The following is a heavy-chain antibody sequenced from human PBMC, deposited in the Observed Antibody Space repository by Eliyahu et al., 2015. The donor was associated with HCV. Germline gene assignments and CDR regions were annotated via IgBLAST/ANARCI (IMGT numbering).Heavy chain of an antibody. CDR2: VXGSGSGS. CDR3: AKDRSQLVNGVWGDP. V-gene: IGHV3-23*01. J-gene: IGHJ5*02. D-gene: IGHD3-16*01. CDR1: GFDFRKFA. Sequence: EVQLLESGGGLIQPGGSLRVSCAASGFDFRKFAMSWVRQSPGKGLEWVSGVXGSGSGSXYADSVKGRFTIHRDNSKNLLYLEMTSLRVEDTAVYYCAKDRSQLVNGVWGDPWGQGTQVTVSS.